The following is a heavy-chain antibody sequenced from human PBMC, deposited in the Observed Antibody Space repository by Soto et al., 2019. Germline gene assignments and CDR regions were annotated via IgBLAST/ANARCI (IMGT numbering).Heavy chain of an antibody. V-gene: IGHV3-23*01. J-gene: IGHJ3*02. Sequence: WGSLRLSCAASGFTFSSYAMSFGRQSPLKGLEWVSGISGSGGSTYYADSVKGRFTISRDNSKNTLYLQMNSLRAEDTAVYYCAKARDGDYAFDAFDIWGPGTMVTVSS. CDR3: AKARDGDYAFDAFDI. D-gene: IGHD4-17*01. CDR1: GFTFSSYA. CDR2: ISGSGGST.